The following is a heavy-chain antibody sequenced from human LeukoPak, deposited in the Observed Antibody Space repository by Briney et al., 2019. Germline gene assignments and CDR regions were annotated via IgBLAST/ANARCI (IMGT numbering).Heavy chain of an antibody. J-gene: IGHJ5*02. Sequence: SETLSLTCAVYGGSFSSYYWSWIRQPPGKGLEWIGYIYYSGSTYYNPSLKSRVTISVDTSKNQFSLKLSSVTAADTAVYYCARDIDSSGWFDPWGQGTLVTVSS. CDR2: IYYSGST. V-gene: IGHV4-59*06. D-gene: IGHD6-19*01. CDR1: GGSFSSYY. CDR3: ARDIDSSGWFDP.